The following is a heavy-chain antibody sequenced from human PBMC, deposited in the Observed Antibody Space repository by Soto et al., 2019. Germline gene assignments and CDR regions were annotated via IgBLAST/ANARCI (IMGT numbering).Heavy chain of an antibody. CDR3: ARDADYGGSRGGMDV. CDR2: IYYSAST. D-gene: IGHD4-17*01. J-gene: IGHJ6*02. CDR1: GGSVNNAYYF. V-gene: IGHV4-31*03. Sequence: QVRLEESGPGLVKPSETLSLICSVPGGSVNNAYYFWNWIRHHPENGLEWIGYIYYSASTRYNPPFKTRATLSIDTSKNQFSLRLNSVTVADTAVYFCARDADYGGSRGGMDVWGRGTTVTVSS.